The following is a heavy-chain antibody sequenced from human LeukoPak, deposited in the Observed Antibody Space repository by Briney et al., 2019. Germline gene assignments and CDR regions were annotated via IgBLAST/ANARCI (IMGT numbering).Heavy chain of an antibody. CDR3: ARHVGLERRPTPAFDY. CDR2: IYYSGST. CDR1: GGSISSSSYY. J-gene: IGHJ4*02. Sequence: SETLSLTCTVSGGSISSSSYYWGWIRQPPGKGLEWIGSIYYSGSTYYNPSLKSRVTISVDTSKNQFSPKLSSVTAADTAVYYCARHVGLERRPTPAFDYWGQGTLVTVSS. V-gene: IGHV4-39*01. D-gene: IGHD1-1*01.